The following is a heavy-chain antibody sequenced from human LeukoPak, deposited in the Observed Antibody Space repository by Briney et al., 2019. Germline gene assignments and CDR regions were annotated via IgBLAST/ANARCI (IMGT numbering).Heavy chain of an antibody. CDR1: GFTFSSYS. J-gene: IGHJ6*03. D-gene: IGHD6-6*01. Sequence: GGSLRLSCAASGFTFSSYSMNWVRQAPGKGLEWVSSISSSSSYIYYADSVKGRFTISRDNAKNSLYLQMNSLRAEDTAVYYCARDNGRSSSSGYYYYYMDVWGKGTTVTVSS. V-gene: IGHV3-21*01. CDR3: ARDNGRSSSSGYYYYYMDV. CDR2: ISSSSSYI.